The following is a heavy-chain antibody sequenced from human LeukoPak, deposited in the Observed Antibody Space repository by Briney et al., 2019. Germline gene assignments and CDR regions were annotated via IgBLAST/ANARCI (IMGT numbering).Heavy chain of an antibody. J-gene: IGHJ4*02. D-gene: IGHD6-13*01. V-gene: IGHV4-34*01. Sequence: SGTLSLTCAVYGGSFSGYYWSWIRQPPGKGLEWIGEINHSGSTNYNPSLKSRVTISVDTSKNQFSLKLSSVTAADTAVYYCARRRIAAAGRGRFDYWGQGTLVTVSS. CDR3: ARRRIAAAGRGRFDY. CDR2: INHSGST. CDR1: GGSFSGYY.